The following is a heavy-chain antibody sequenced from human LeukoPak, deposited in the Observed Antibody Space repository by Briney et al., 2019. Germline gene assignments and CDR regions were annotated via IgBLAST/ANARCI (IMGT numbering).Heavy chain of an antibody. CDR3: ARDVGMGTYIDY. D-gene: IGHD1-1*01. J-gene: IGHJ4*02. V-gene: IGHV3-30*19. Sequence: GGSLRLSCVTSGFTFGSYGMHWVRQAPGKGLEWVTVMTYEGRNKYYTDSVKGRFTISRDISKNTLYLRMNSLRPGDTAVYYCARDVGMGTYIDYWGQGALVTRSS. CDR1: GFTFGSYG. CDR2: MTYEGRNK.